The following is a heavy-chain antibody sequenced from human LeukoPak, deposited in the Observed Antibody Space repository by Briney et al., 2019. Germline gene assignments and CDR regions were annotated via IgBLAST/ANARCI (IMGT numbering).Heavy chain of an antibody. V-gene: IGHV1-69*05. J-gene: IGHJ6*03. CDR1: GGTFSSYA. CDR2: ITPIFGTA. Sequence: SVKVSCKASGGTFSSYAISWVRQAPGQGREWMGGITPIFGTANYAQKFQGRVTITTDESTSTAYMELSGLRSEDTAVYYCARGGLHDYGGNSYVGNYYYMDVWGKGTTVTVSS. CDR3: ARGGLHDYGGNSYVGNYYYMDV. D-gene: IGHD4-23*01.